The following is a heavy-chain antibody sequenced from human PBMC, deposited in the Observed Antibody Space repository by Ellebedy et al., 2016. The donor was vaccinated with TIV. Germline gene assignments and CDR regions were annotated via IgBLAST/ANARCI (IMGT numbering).Heavy chain of an antibody. Sequence: PGGSLRLSCVASGFTFSDYYMSWIRQAPGKGLEWVSTISTSSSYTKCADSVKGRFTVSRDDAKNSLYLHMNSLKAEYTAVYYCVRTGRPWFDYWGQGTLVTVSS. V-gene: IGHV3-11*06. D-gene: IGHD2-8*02. CDR1: GFTFSDYY. J-gene: IGHJ4*02. CDR2: ISTSSSYT. CDR3: VRTGRPWFDY.